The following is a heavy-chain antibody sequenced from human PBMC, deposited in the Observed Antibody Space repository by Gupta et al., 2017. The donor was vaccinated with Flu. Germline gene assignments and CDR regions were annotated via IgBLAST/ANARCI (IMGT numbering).Heavy chain of an antibody. CDR2: TYYRSKWYT. CDR3: AREFEQQLAYSWFDP. V-gene: IGHV6-1*01. Sequence: QVQLRQSGPGLVKPSQTLSLTCAISGDSVSSNSAAWNWFRQSPSRGLEWLGRTYYRSKWYTDYAVSVKSRITINPDTSKNHFSLQLNSVTPEDTALYYCAREFEQQLAYSWFDPWGQGTLVTVSS. CDR1: GDSVSSNSAA. D-gene: IGHD6-13*01. J-gene: IGHJ5*02.